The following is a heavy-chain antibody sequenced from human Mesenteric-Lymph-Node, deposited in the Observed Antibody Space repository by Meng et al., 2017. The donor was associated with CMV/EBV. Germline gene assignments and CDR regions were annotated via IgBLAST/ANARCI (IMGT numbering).Heavy chain of an antibody. D-gene: IGHD3-3*01. V-gene: IGHV3-30*19. CDR1: GFTFSTFG. CDR3: ARDMTYDFPYYYYGMDV. Sequence: GESLKISCAASGFTFSTFGLHWVRQAPGKGLEWVAVISYDGSNKYYADSVKGRFTISRDNSKNTLYLQMNSLRAEDTAVYYCARDMTYDFPYYYYGMDVWGQGTTVTVSS. J-gene: IGHJ6*02. CDR2: ISYDGSNK.